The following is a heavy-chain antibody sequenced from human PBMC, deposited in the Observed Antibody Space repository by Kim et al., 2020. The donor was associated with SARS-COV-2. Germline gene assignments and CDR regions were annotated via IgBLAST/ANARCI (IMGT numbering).Heavy chain of an antibody. V-gene: IGHV4-31*02. CDR3: ARVGSGKWFVKLLHIDY. Sequence: LRSRVAISVDPSKNQFSLKLSSVTAADTAVYYCARVGSGKWFVKLLHIDYWGQGTLVTVSS. J-gene: IGHJ4*02. D-gene: IGHD3-10*01.